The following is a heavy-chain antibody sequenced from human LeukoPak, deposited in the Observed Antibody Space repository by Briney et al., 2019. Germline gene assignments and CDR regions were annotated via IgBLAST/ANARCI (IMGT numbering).Heavy chain of an antibody. V-gene: IGHV2-5*01. CDR1: GLSLSTSGVG. J-gene: IGHJ4*02. D-gene: IGHD6-19*01. CDR2: IYWNDDK. Sequence: SGPTLVKPTQTLTLTCSISGLSLSTSGVGVGWIRQPPGKALEWLALIYWNDDKRFSPSLKNRLTITKDSSKNQVVLTMTNMDPVDTATYYCAHRLRKYSSGWPFDFWGQGTLVTVSS. CDR3: AHRLRKYSSGWPFDF.